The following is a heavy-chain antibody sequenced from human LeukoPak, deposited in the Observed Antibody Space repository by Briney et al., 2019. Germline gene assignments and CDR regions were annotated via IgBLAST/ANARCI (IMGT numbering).Heavy chain of an antibody. Sequence: PSQTLSCNCSGSAASISNGDYYWSWIGQPPGRGLEWSGYIDDGGNTYYNPSLKNRDTISVDTSKNQFSLRLRSVPAADTAVYYCVKQWLRNAFDLWGQGTMVTVSS. CDR2: IDDGGNT. J-gene: IGHJ3*01. CDR3: VKQWLRNAFDL. CDR1: AASISNGDYY. D-gene: IGHD3-22*01. V-gene: IGHV4-30-4*01.